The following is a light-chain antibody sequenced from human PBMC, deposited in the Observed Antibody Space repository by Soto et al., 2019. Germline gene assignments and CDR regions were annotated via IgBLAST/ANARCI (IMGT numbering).Light chain of an antibody. CDR1: QSIRRW. CDR2: SAS. Sequence: DIQMTQSPSTLSPSVGDTVTITCRASQSIRRWLAWYQQKPGKAPKLLVYSASTLESGVPSRFSGSGSGTEFTLTITSLQADDFEAYYCQQYSSYPLTVGGGTKVEIK. J-gene: IGKJ4*01. CDR3: QQYSSYPLT. V-gene: IGKV1-5*03.